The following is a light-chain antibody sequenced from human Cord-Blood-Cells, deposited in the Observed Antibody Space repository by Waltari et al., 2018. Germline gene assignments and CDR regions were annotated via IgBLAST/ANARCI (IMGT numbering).Light chain of an antibody. CDR1: QDISNY. V-gene: IGKV1-33*01. CDR2: DAS. Sequence: DIQMTQSPSSLSASVVDRVTITCQASQDISNYLNWYQQKPGKAPKLLIYDASNLETGDPSRFSGSGSGTDFTFTISSLQPEDIATYYCQQYDNLPALTFGGGTKVEIK. CDR3: QQYDNLPALT. J-gene: IGKJ4*01.